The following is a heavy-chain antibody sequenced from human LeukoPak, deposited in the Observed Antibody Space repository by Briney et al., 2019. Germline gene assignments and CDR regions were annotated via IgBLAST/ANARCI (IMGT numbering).Heavy chain of an antibody. CDR3: AASSSWYWYFDY. V-gene: IGHV1-2*02. Sequence: GASVTVSFTSSGYTFTFYYMHWVRQAPGQGLEWMGWVNPNSGGTNYAQKFQGRVTMTRDTSISTAYMELSRLRSDDTAVYYCAASSSWYWYFDYWGQGTLVTVSS. CDR1: GYTFTFYY. D-gene: IGHD6-13*01. CDR2: VNPNSGGT. J-gene: IGHJ4*02.